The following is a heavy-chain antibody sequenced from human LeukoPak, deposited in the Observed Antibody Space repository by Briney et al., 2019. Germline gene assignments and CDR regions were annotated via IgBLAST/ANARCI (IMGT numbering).Heavy chain of an antibody. D-gene: IGHD2-21*01. CDR2: ISSSGSTI. CDR3: ARLFSTAHY. CDR1: GFPFSSYE. J-gene: IGHJ4*02. V-gene: IGHV3-48*03. Sequence: RGGSLILSCAVSGFPFSSYEMNWVRQAPGKGLEWVSLISSSGSTIYYADSVKGRFTISRDNAKNSLYLQMDSLRAEDTAVYYCARLFSTAHYWGQGTMVTVSS.